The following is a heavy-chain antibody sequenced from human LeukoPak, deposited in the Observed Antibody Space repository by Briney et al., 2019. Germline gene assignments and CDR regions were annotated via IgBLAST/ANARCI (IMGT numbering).Heavy chain of an antibody. V-gene: IGHV3-23*01. CDR2: ISGRGGST. Sequence: PGGSLRLSCAASGFTFSSYAMSWVRQAPGEGLEWVSAISGRGGSTYYADSVKGRFTIPRDNSNNTLYLQMNSLRAEDTAVYYCAKGGWCDLWGQGTLVTVSS. J-gene: IGHJ5*02. D-gene: IGHD3-16*01. CDR3: AKGGWCDL. CDR1: GFTFSSYA.